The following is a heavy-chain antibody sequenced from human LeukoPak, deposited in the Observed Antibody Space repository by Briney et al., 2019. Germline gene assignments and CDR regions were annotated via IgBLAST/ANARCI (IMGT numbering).Heavy chain of an antibody. CDR2: IYSGGST. D-gene: IGHD2-15*01. CDR3: ATGGRSGVAFES. CDR1: GFTFSSYA. V-gene: IGHV3-23*03. Sequence: GGSLRLSCAASGFTFSSYAMSWVRQAPGKGLEWVSLIYSGGSTYYADSVMGRSTISRDKSNNTLYLQMNSLRAEDTAVYYCATGGRSGVAFESWGQGTLVTVSS. J-gene: IGHJ4*02.